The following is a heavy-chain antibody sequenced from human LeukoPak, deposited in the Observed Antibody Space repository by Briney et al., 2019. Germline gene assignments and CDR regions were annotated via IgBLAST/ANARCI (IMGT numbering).Heavy chain of an antibody. CDR1: GFTFSNAW. V-gene: IGHV3-15*01. J-gene: IGHJ4*02. D-gene: IGHD5-24*01. CDR3: TTDMSEGDGYNGYFDY. CDR2: IKSKTDGGTT. Sequence: GGSLRLSCAASGFTFSNAWMSWVRQAPGKGLEWVGRIKSKTDGGTTNYAAPVTGRFTISRDDSKNTLYLQMNSLKTEDTAVYYCTTDMSEGDGYNGYFDYWGQGTLVTVSS.